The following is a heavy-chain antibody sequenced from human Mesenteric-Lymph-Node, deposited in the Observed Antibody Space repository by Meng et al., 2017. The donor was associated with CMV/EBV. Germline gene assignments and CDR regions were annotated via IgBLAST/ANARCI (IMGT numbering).Heavy chain of an antibody. V-gene: IGHV3-9*03. CDR1: GFSFDDYA. CDR3: ARGGSFDY. Sequence: GGSLRLSCAASGFSFDDYAMHWVRQAPGRGLEWVSGISSNSGSIVYADSVKGRFTISRDNAKNSLYLQMNSLRAEDMALYYCARGGSFDYWGQGTLVTVS. D-gene: IGHD3-16*01. J-gene: IGHJ4*02. CDR2: ISSNSGSI.